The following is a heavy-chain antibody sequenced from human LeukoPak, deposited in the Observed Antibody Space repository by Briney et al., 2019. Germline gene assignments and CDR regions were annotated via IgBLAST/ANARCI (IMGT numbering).Heavy chain of an antibody. CDR2: IYYSGST. Sequence: SETLSLTCTVSGGSISSYYWSWVRQPPGKGLEWIGYIYYSGSTYYNPSLKSRVTISVDTSKNQFSLKLTSVTAADTAVYYCARRVGYCSGGSCYFDYWGQGTLVTVSS. CDR3: ARRVGYCSGGSCYFDY. V-gene: IGHV4-59*06. J-gene: IGHJ4*02. D-gene: IGHD2-15*01. CDR1: GGSISSYY.